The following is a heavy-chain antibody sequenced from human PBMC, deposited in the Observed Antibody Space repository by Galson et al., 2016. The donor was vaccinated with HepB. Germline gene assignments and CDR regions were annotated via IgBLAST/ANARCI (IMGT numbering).Heavy chain of an antibody. J-gene: IGHJ4*02. CDR1: GFTSSSYG. CDR3: ARERVPYSNSWYAFDY. Sequence: SLRLSCAAFGFTSSSYGFHWVRQAPGKGLEWVAFISYDASRKYYADSVKGRFTLSRDFSKNTLSLQMNTLRGDDTAVYFCARERVPYSNSWYAFDYWGRGTLVTVSS. CDR2: ISYDASRK. D-gene: IGHD6-13*01. V-gene: IGHV3-30*03.